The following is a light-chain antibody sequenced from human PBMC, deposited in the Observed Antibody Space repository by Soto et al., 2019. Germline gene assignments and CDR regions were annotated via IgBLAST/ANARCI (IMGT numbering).Light chain of an antibody. V-gene: IGLV2-14*03. CDR1: SSDIGAYNY. CDR3: SSYASGSTLV. Sequence: QSALTQPASVSRSPGQSITISCTGTSSDIGAYNYVYWYQQHPGKAPKLMIYDVSNRPSGVSNRFSGSKSGNTASLTISGLQAEDEADYYCSSYASGSTLVFGTGTKLTVL. CDR2: DVS. J-gene: IGLJ1*01.